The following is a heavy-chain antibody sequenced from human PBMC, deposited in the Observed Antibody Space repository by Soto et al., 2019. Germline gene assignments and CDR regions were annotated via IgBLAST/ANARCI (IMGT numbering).Heavy chain of an antibody. CDR3: ARDNRGPKQWLLLSPPYYYYGMDV. J-gene: IGHJ6*02. CDR1: GGSISSSNW. D-gene: IGHD6-19*01. CDR2: IYHSGST. Sequence: SSETLSLTCAVSGGSISSSNWWSWVRQPPGKGLEWIGEIYHSGSTNYNPSLKSRVTISVDKSKNQFSLKLSSVTAEDTAVYYCARDNRGPKQWLLLSPPYYYYGMDVWGQGTMVTVYS. V-gene: IGHV4-4*02.